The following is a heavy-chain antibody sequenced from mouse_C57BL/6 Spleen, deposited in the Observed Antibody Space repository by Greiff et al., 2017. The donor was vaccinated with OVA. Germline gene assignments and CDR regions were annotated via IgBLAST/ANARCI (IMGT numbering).Heavy chain of an antibody. J-gene: IGHJ4*01. CDR1: GYTFTDYY. Sequence: QVQLQQSGPELVKPGASVKISCKASGYTFTDYYINWVKQRPGQGLEWIGWIYPGSGNTKYNEKFKGKATLTVDTSSSTAYMQLSSLTSEDSAVYFCARSAFYYDYEYYAMDYWGQGTSVTVSS. CDR3: ARSAFYYDYEYYAMDY. CDR2: IYPGSGNT. D-gene: IGHD2-4*01. V-gene: IGHV1-84*01.